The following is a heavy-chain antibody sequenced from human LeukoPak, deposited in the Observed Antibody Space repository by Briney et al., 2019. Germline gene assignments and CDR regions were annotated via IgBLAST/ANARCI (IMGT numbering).Heavy chain of an antibody. CDR3: ARQAARPEHFDY. Sequence: SVKVSCKASAGTFTSYTISWVRQAPGQGLECMGSIIPILGIANYAQKFHGRVTITADKSTSTAYMELSSLRSEDTAVYYCARQAARPEHFDYWGQGTLVTVSS. CDR1: AGTFTSYT. CDR2: IIPILGIA. V-gene: IGHV1-69*02. D-gene: IGHD6-6*01. J-gene: IGHJ4*02.